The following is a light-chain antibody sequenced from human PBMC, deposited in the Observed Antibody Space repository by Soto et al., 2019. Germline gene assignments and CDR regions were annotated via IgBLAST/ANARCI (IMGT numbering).Light chain of an antibody. V-gene: IGKV3-20*01. CDR3: KQFGSAPRT. CDR2: SPS. Sequence: EIVLTQSPGTLSLSLGERATLSSSISQRVSSDFLAWYQQRAGQAPRLLIYSPSNRATGVPDRFIGGGSGTDFTLNISRLEPEDFAVYYCKQFGSAPRTFGQGTKVDI. CDR1: QRVSSDF. J-gene: IGKJ1*01.